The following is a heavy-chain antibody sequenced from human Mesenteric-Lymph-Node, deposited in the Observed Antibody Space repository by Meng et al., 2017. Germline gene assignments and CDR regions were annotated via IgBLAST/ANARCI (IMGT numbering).Heavy chain of an antibody. V-gene: IGHV4-34*01. D-gene: IGHD2/OR15-2a*01. Sequence: HVQLQPLGEVLLKPSEPLSLTFAVYGGSFRGYYWSWIRQPPGKGLEWIGEINHSGSTNYNPSLKSRVTISVDTSKNQFSLKLSSVTAADTAVYYCARGFLSFVRVFDYWGQGTLVTVSS. CDR3: ARGFLSFVRVFDY. J-gene: IGHJ4*02. CDR2: INHSGST. CDR1: GGSFRGYY.